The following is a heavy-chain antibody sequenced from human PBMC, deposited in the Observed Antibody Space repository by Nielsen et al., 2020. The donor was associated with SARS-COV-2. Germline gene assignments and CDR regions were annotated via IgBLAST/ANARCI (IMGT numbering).Heavy chain of an antibody. D-gene: IGHD2-2*01. V-gene: IGHV3-23*01. CDR3: AKDLGCSSTSCYQGYFDY. Sequence: GSLRLSCAASGFTFSSYAMSWVRQAPGKGLEWVSAISGSGGSTYYADSVKGRFTISRDNSKNTLYLQMNSLRAEDTAVYYCAKDLGCSSTSCYQGYFDYWGQGTLVTVSS. J-gene: IGHJ4*02. CDR1: GFTFSSYA. CDR2: ISGSGGST.